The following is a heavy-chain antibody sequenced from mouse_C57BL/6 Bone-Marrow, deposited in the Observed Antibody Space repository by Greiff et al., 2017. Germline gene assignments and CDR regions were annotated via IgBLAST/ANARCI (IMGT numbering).Heavy chain of an antibody. J-gene: IGHJ1*03. D-gene: IGHD1-1*01. CDR1: GFTFNTYA. CDR3: VRGDYYGHWYFDV. Sequence: EVKRVESGGGLVQPTGSLKLSCAASGFTFNTYAMHWVRQAPGKGLEWVARIRSKSSNYATYYADSVKDRFNISRADSQSMLYLQMNILKTADTAMYFCVRGDYYGHWYFDVGGTGTTVTVSS. CDR2: IRSKSSNYAT. V-gene: IGHV10-3*01.